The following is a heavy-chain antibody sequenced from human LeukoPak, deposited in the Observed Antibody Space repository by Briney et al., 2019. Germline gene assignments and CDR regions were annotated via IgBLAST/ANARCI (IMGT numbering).Heavy chain of an antibody. D-gene: IGHD2-21*02. J-gene: IGHJ4*02. CDR1: GFTFSSYI. V-gene: IGHV3-48*02. CDR2: ISSSSSTI. Sequence: GGSLRLSCAASGFTFSSYIMNWVRQAPGKGLEWVSYISSSSSTIYYADSVKGRFTISRDNAKNSLYLQMNSLRDEDTAVYYCARAEYCGGDCHFDYWGQGTLVTVSS. CDR3: ARAEYCGGDCHFDY.